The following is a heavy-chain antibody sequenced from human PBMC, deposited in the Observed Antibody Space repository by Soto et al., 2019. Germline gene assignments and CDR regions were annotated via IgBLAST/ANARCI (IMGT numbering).Heavy chain of an antibody. CDR2: INHSGST. Sequence: PSETLSLTCAVYGGSFSGYYWSWIRQPPGKGLEWIGEINHSGSTNYNPSLKSRVTISVDTSKNQFSLKLSSVTAADTAVYYCARRGPCSSTSCYASKTFDYWGQGTLVTVSS. V-gene: IGHV4-34*01. CDR3: ARRGPCSSTSCYASKTFDY. D-gene: IGHD2-2*01. J-gene: IGHJ4*02. CDR1: GGSFSGYY.